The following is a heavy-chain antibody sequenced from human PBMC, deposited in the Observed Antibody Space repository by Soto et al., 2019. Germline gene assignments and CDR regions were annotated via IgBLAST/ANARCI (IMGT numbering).Heavy chain of an antibody. CDR2: IKQDGSER. CDR1: GFTFSSYC. CDR3: ARVTSTRDIWSYGVGGRYYYYYMDV. D-gene: IGHD1-7*01. J-gene: IGHJ6*03. V-gene: IGHV3-7*04. Sequence: EVQLVDSGGGLVQPGGSLRLSCEASGFTFSSYCMTWVRQAPGKGLEWVAHIKQDGSERYYVDSVKGRFTISRDNAKNSLYLQMNSLRAEDTAVYYCARVTSTRDIWSYGVGGRYYYYYMDVWGKGTTVTVSS.